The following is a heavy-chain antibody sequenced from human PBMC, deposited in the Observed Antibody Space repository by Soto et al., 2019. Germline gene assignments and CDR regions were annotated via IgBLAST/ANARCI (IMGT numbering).Heavy chain of an antibody. V-gene: IGHV4-34*01. J-gene: IGHJ5*02. CDR3: ARCIAARRNWFDP. D-gene: IGHD6-6*01. Sequence: QVQLQQWGAGLLKPSETLSLTCAVYGGSFSGYYWSWIRQPPGKGLEWIGEINHSGSTNYHPSLKSRVTISVDTSKNQFSLKLSSVTVADTAVYYCARCIAARRNWFDPWGQGTLVTVSS. CDR2: INHSGST. CDR1: GGSFSGYY.